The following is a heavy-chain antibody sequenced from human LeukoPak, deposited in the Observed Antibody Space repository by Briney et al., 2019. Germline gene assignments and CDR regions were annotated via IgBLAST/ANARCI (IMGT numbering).Heavy chain of an antibody. Sequence: ASVKVSCKASGYTFTDFGISWVRQAPGQGLEWMGWSSAYNGDTKYAQKFQGRVTMTTDTSTSTAYMKLRSLRSDDTAVYYCARVYCSSTSCYPWGNDYWGQGTLVTVSS. J-gene: IGHJ4*02. V-gene: IGHV1-18*01. CDR1: GYTFTDFG. D-gene: IGHD2-2*01. CDR3: ARVYCSSTSCYPWGNDY. CDR2: SSAYNGDT.